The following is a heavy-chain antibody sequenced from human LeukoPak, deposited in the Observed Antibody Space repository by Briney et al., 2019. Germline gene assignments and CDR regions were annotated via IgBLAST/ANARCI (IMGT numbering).Heavy chain of an antibody. J-gene: IGHJ1*01. CDR2: IYYSGST. D-gene: IGHD3-10*01. Sequence: SETLSLTCTVSGGSISSGDYYWSWIRQPPGKGLEWIGYIYYSGSTYYNPSLKSRVTISVDTSKNQFSLKLSSMTAADTAVYYCARVPWGYYGSGSYHEYFQHWGQGTLVTVSS. V-gene: IGHV4-30-4*01. CDR1: GGSISSGDYY. CDR3: ARVPWGYYGSGSYHEYFQH.